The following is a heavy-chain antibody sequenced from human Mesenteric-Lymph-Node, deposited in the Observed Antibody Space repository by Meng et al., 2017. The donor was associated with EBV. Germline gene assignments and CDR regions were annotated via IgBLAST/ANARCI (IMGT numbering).Heavy chain of an antibody. CDR2: INHSGST. Sequence: QVQLQQWGAGLLKASEPLSLTCAVYGGSFSGYYWSWIRQPPGKGLEWIGEINHSGSTNYNPSLKSRVTISVDTSKNQFSLKLSSVTAADTAVYYCARGDTMVQGGFDYWGQGTLVTVSS. J-gene: IGHJ4*02. D-gene: IGHD3-10*01. CDR1: GGSFSGYY. V-gene: IGHV4-34*01. CDR3: ARGDTMVQGGFDY.